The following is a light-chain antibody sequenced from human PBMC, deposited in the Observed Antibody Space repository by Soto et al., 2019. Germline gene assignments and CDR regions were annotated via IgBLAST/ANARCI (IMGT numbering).Light chain of an antibody. CDR2: DVS. CDR1: SSDVGGYNY. V-gene: IGLV2-14*01. Sequence: QSALTQPASVSGSPGQSITISYTGTSSDVGGYNYVSWYQQHPGKAPKLMIYDVSNRPSGVSNRFSGSKSGNTASLTISGLQAEDEADYYCSSYTSSSTLLDVFGTGTKVTVL. J-gene: IGLJ1*01. CDR3: SSYTSSSTLLDV.